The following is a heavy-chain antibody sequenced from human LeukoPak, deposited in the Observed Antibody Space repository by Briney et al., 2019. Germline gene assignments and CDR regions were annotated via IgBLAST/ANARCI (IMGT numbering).Heavy chain of an antibody. CDR1: GGSISSGSYY. J-gene: IGHJ4*02. CDR2: IYTSGST. V-gene: IGHV4-61*02. Sequence: KPSETLSLTCTVSGGSISSGSYYWSWIRQPAGKGLEWIGRIYTSGSTYYNPSLKSRVTISVDTSKNQFSLKLSSVTAADTAVYYCARARYSYGYGLDYWGQGTLVTVSS. CDR3: ARARYSYGYGLDY. D-gene: IGHD5-18*01.